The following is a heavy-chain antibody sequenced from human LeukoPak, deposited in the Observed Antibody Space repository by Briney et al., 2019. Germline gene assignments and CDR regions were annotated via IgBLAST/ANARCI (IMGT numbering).Heavy chain of an antibody. CDR3: ARDLLGWELHYFDY. Sequence: GSLRLSCAASGFTFSTYNMNWVRQAPGKGLEWVSSISGSSSYIYYADSVKGRFSISRDNAKNSLYLQMNSLRAEDTAVYYCARDLLGWELHYFDYWGQGTLVTVSS. V-gene: IGHV3-21*01. CDR1: GFTFSTYN. J-gene: IGHJ4*02. D-gene: IGHD1-26*01. CDR2: ISGSSSYI.